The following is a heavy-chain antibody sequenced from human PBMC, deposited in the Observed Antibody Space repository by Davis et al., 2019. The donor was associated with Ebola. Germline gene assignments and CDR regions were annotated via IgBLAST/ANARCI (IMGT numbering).Heavy chain of an antibody. J-gene: IGHJ6*02. CDR2: IYTRGST. CDR3: ARWGELELRGMDV. D-gene: IGHD1-7*01. CDR1: GASITSGYFS. Sequence: SETLSLTCNVSGASITSGYFSWSWVRQPAGKGLEWIGHIYTRGSTNYNPSLKSRVTISGATSKNQFSLKLTSVTAADTAVYYCARWGELELRGMDVWGQGTTVTVSS. V-gene: IGHV4-61*09.